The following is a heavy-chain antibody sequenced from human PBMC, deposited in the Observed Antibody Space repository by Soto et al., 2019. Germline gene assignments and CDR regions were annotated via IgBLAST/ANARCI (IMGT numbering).Heavy chain of an antibody. CDR3: ARSYCGDDCALDY. CDR2: ISYDGRSK. V-gene: IGHV3-30*04. D-gene: IGHD2-21*02. J-gene: IGHJ4*02. Sequence: VQLLESGGGLVQPGGSLRLSCVASGFTFSGSVMHWVRQSPGKGLEWVAVISYDGRSKHYADSVKGRFTISRDNSQNTLYLQMSSLRAEDTAVYYCARSYCGDDCALDYWGQGTLVTVSS. CDR1: GFTFSGSV.